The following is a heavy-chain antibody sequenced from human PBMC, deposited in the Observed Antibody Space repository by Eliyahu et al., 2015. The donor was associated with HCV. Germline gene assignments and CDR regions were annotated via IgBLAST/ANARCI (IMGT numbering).Heavy chain of an antibody. CDR1: GFTFSSYW. D-gene: IGHD1-26*01. Sequence: EVQLVESGGGLVQPGGSLXLSCAASGFTFSSYWMHWVRQAPGKGLVWVSRINSDGSSTRYADSVKGRFTISRDNAKNTLYLQMNSLRAEDTAVCYCARGEWEVYYFDYWGQGTLVTVSS. CDR2: INSDGSST. J-gene: IGHJ4*02. V-gene: IGHV3-74*01. CDR3: ARGEWEVYYFDY.